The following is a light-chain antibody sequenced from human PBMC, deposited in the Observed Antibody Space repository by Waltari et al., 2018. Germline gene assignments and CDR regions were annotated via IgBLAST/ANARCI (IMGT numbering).Light chain of an antibody. Sequence: QSVLTQPPSASGTPGQRVTISCYGGRSNIGSNSVNWFQQLPGTAPRLFIYFTDQRPSGVPGRFSGSKSGTSASLAISGLQSGDEADYYCASWDASLNGWVFGGGTKLTVL. CDR1: RSNIGSNS. J-gene: IGLJ3*02. CDR2: FTD. CDR3: ASWDASLNGWV. V-gene: IGLV1-44*01.